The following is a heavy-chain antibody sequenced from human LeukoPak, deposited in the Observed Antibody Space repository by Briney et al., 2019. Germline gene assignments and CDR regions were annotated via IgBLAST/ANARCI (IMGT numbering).Heavy chain of an antibody. CDR3: ARRGSYYDFWSGYYTDTGTGELVDY. J-gene: IGHJ4*02. Sequence: ASVKVSCKASGYTFTSYAMNWVRQAPGQGLEWMGWINTNTGNPTYAQGFTGRFVFSLDTSVSTAYLQISSLKAEDTAVYYCARRGSYYDFWSGYYTDTGTGELVDYWGQGTLVTVSS. CDR1: GYTFTSYA. CDR2: INTNTGNP. D-gene: IGHD3-3*01. V-gene: IGHV7-4-1*02.